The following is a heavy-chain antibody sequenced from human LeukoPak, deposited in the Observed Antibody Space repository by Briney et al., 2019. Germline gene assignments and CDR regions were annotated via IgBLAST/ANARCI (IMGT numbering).Heavy chain of an antibody. D-gene: IGHD3-22*01. Sequence: GGSLRLSCAASGFTFTGYWMSWVRQAPGKGVEGVSFIYSGGNTHNSDSGKGGFTISRDNSKNTLYLQMNSLRAEDTAVYYCARRAGDYSHPYDYWGQGTLVTVSS. CDR1: GFTFTGYW. J-gene: IGHJ4*02. CDR2: IYSGGNT. CDR3: ARRAGDYSHPYDY. V-gene: IGHV3-66*04.